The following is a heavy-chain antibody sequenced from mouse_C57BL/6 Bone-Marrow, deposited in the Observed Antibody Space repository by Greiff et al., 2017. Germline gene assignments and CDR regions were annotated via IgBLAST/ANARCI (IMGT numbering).Heavy chain of an antibody. CDR2: INPSYGGT. CDR3: ARRRHSPDYFDY. V-gene: IGHV1-53*01. Sequence: QVQLQQSGTELVKPGASVKLSCKASGYTFTSYWMHWVKQRPGQGLEWIGNINPSYGGTNYNEKFKSKSTLTVDKSSSTAYMQLSSLTSEDSAVYYCARRRHSPDYFDYWGQGTTLTVSS. J-gene: IGHJ2*01. CDR1: GYTFTSYW. D-gene: IGHD3-1*01.